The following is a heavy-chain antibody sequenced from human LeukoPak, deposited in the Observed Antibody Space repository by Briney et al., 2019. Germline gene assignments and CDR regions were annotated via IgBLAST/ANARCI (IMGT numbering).Heavy chain of an antibody. Sequence: SETLSLTCTASGGSIRSAAYYWSWIRQPPRKGLEWIGYIYYSGSTYYNPSLKSRVTISVDTSKNQFSLKLSSVTAADTAVYYCARENFWLPKYYYGMDVWGQGTTVTVSS. CDR3: ARENFWLPKYYYGMDV. CDR2: IYYSGST. J-gene: IGHJ6*02. D-gene: IGHD3-3*01. CDR1: GGSIRSAAYY. V-gene: IGHV4-31*03.